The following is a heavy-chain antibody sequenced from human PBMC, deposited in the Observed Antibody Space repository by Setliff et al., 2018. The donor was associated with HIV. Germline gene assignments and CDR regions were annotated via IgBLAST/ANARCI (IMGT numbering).Heavy chain of an antibody. CDR2: ISHSGST. D-gene: IGHD6-13*01. V-gene: IGHV4-59*12. CDR3: AREKYSTDWTQQNAFDL. J-gene: IGHJ3*01. Sequence: KASETLSLTCTVFGGSIRNYYWSWVRQAPGKELEWIGYISHSGSTNYNPSLRSRVTISLDMSKNQFSLKLKSMTAADTAVYYCAREKYSTDWTQQNAFDLWGQGRKVTVSS. CDR1: GGSIRNYY.